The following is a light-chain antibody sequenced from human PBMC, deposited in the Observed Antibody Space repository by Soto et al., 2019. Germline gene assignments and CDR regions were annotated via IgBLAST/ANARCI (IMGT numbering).Light chain of an antibody. CDR3: QQRASWPLT. V-gene: IGKV3-11*01. J-gene: IGKJ4*01. CDR2: DVS. Sequence: EIVMTQSPATLSVSPGERATLSCRASQSVSSNLAWYQQKPGQAPRLLIYDVSNRATGTPARFSGSGSGTDVTLTSSSLEPEDFAVYYCQQRASWPLTFGGGTQLEIK. CDR1: QSVSSN.